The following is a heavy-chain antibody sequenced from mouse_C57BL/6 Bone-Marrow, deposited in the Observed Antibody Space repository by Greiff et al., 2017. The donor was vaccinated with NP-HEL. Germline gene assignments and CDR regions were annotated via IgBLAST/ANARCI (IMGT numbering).Heavy chain of an antibody. CDR1: GFSLTSYG. CDR2: IWSDGST. D-gene: IGHD1-1*01. CDR3: AKGPSYYGSSPWFAY. J-gene: IGHJ3*01. V-gene: IGHV2-6*03. Sequence: VQLQQSGPGLVAPSQSLSITCTVSGFSLTSYGVHWVRQPPGKGLEWLVVIWSDGSTTYNSALISRLSISKDNSQSQVFLKMNSLQTDDTAMYYCAKGPSYYGSSPWFAYWGQGTLVTVSA.